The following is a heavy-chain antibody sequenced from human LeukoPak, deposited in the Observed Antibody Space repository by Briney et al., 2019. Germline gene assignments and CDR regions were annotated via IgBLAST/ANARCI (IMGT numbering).Heavy chain of an antibody. D-gene: IGHD2-2*03. CDR2: IIRIFSTT. CDR3: ASGYCSTTSCYVNPYFDY. J-gene: IGHJ4*02. CDR1: GGTFGSYA. V-gene: IGHV1-69*13. Sequence: GASVKVSCKASGGTFGSYAIHWVRQAPGQGLECRGGIIRIFSTTNYAQKFQGRVTISADESTSTAYMELSSLRSEDTAVYYCASGYCSTTSCYVNPYFDYWGQGTLVTVSS.